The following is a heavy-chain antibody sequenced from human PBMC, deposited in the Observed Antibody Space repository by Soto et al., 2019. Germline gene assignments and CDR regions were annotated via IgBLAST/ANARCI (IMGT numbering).Heavy chain of an antibody. J-gene: IGHJ4*02. CDR2: ISPDGSKT. Sequence: PGGSLRLSCAASGFTFGNYAFSWVRQAPGKGLEWAALISPDGSKTYYADSVKGRFTISRDNSENTLYLHMNSLRADDTAVYYCAKDLGTLAILFHYWGQGSLVTVSS. V-gene: IGHV3-30*18. CDR1: GFTFGNYA. D-gene: IGHD2-2*02. CDR3: AKDLGTLAILFHY.